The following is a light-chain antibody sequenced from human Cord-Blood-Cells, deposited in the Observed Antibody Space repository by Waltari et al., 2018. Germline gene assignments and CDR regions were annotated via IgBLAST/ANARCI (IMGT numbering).Light chain of an antibody. CDR1: SSDVGGYNY. J-gene: IGLJ1*01. V-gene: IGLV2-14*01. Sequence: QSALTQPASVSGSPRQSITISCPGTSSDVGGYNYVSWYQQPPGKAPKLMIYDVSNRPSGVSNRFSGSKSGNTASLTISGLQAEDEADYYCSSYTSSSTLFGTGTKVTVL. CDR3: SSYTSSSTL. CDR2: DVS.